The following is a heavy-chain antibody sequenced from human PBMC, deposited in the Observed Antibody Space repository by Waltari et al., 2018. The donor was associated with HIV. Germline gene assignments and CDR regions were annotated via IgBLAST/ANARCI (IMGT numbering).Heavy chain of an antibody. J-gene: IGHJ3*02. V-gene: IGHV4-38-2*02. Sequence: QLQLQESGPGLVKPSETLSLTCSVSGYSISSGYYGGWIRQSTGKGLEWFGSIFHSGSTYYNPSLKSRVTLSVDTSKNQFSLNLSSVTAADAAMYYCARGRSHAWVGEMKAVFDIWGPGTMVTVSS. CDR3: ARGRSHAWVGEMKAVFDI. CDR1: GYSISSGYY. D-gene: IGHD3-16*02. CDR2: IFHSGST.